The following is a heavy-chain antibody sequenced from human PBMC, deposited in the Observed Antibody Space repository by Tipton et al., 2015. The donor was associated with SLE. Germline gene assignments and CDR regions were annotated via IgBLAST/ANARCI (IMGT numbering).Heavy chain of an antibody. V-gene: IGHV3-23*01. J-gene: IGHJ4*02. Sequence: SLRLSCAASGFTFSSYSMNWVRQAPGKGLEWVSAISGSGGSTYYADSVRGRFTISRDNAKNTVYLQMSGLGAEDTAVYYCARGYSGSYRVDFWGQGTLVTVSS. CDR2: ISGSGGST. D-gene: IGHD1-26*01. CDR3: ARGYSGSYRVDF. CDR1: GFTFSSYS.